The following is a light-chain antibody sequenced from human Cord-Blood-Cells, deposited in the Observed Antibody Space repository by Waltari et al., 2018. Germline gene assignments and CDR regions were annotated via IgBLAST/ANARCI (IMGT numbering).Light chain of an antibody. J-gene: IGLJ2*01. CDR1: SSDVGGYNY. Sequence: QSALTQPASVSGSPGPSITISCTGTSSDVGGYNYVSWYQQNPGKAPKLIIYDVSNRPSGVSNRFSGSKSGNTASLTISGLQAEDEADYYCSSYTSSSTVVFGGGTKLTVL. CDR2: DVS. CDR3: SSYTSSSTVV. V-gene: IGLV2-14*01.